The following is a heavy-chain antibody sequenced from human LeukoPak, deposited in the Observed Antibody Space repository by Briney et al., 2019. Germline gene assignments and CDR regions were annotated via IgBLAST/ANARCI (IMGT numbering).Heavy chain of an antibody. J-gene: IGHJ3*02. CDR1: GGSISSGGYY. Sequence: SQTLSLTCTVSGGSISSGGYYWSWIRQPPGKGLEWIGYIYYSGSTYYNPSLKSRVTISVDTSKNQFSLKLSSVTAADTAVYYCARLQRFGVVTEAFDIWGQGTMVTVSS. V-gene: IGHV4-30-2*03. D-gene: IGHD3-3*01. CDR2: IYYSGST. CDR3: ARLQRFGVVTEAFDI.